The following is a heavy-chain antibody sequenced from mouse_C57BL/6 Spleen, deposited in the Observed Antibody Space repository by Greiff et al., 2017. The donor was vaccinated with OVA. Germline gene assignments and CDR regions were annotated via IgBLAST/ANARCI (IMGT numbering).Heavy chain of an antibody. CDR1: GYTFTDYN. V-gene: IGHV1-22*01. Sequence: VQLQQSGPELVKPGASVKMSCKASGYTFTDYNMHWVKQSHGKSLEWIGYINPNNGGTSYNQKFKGKATLTVNKSSSTAYMELRSLTSEDTAVYYWARSNYYGSSYPYVDDWGQGTTLTVSS. CDR3: ARSNYYGSSYPYVDD. CDR2: INPNNGGT. J-gene: IGHJ2*01. D-gene: IGHD1-1*01.